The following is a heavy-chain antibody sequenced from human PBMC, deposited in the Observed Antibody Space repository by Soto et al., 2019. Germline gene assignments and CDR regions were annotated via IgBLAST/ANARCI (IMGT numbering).Heavy chain of an antibody. CDR1: GGSFSGYY. J-gene: IGHJ5*02. D-gene: IGHD3-3*01. V-gene: IGHV4-34*01. CDR2: INHSGST. CDR3: ARGRWGAVYYDCWSGYPTSAWFDP. Sequence: QVQLQQWGAGLLKPSETLSLTCAVYGGSFSGYYWSWIRQPPGKGLEWIGEINHSGSTNYNPSLKSRVTISVDTSKNQFSLMLSSVTAADTAVYYCARGRWGAVYYDCWSGYPTSAWFDPWGQGTLVTVSS.